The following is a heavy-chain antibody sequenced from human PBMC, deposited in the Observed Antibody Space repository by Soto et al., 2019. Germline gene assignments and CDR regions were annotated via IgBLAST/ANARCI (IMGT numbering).Heavy chain of an antibody. V-gene: IGHV1-3*01. J-gene: IGHJ4*02. Sequence: ASVKVSCKASGYTFTSYAMHWVRQAPGQRLEWMGWINAGNGNTKYSQKFQGRVTITRDTSASTAYMELSSLRSEDTAVYYCARDFHFGVVIYYFDYWGQGTLVTFSS. CDR1: GYTFTSYA. CDR3: ARDFHFGVVIYYFDY. D-gene: IGHD3-3*01. CDR2: INAGNGNT.